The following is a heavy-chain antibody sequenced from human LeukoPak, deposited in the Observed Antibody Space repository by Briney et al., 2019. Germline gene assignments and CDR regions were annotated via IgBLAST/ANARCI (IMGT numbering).Heavy chain of an antibody. CDR3: ARAGGGYSYADY. CDR1: GFTFSSYS. CDR2: ISSSSYI. D-gene: IGHD5-18*01. V-gene: IGHV3-21*01. Sequence: PGGSLRLSCAASGFTFSSYSMNWVRQAPGKELEWVSSISSSSYIYYADSVKGRFTISRDNAKNSLYLQMNSLRAEDTAVYYCARAGGGYSYADYWGQGTLVTVSP. J-gene: IGHJ4*02.